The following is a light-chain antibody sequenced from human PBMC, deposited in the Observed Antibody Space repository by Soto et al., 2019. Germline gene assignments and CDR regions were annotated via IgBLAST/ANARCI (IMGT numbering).Light chain of an antibody. CDR2: EVS. Sequence: QSALTQPASVSGSPGQSITISCTGTSSDVGSYNLVSWYQQHPGKAPKLMIYEVSKRPSGVSNRFSGSKSGNTASLTISGLRAEDEADYYCCSYAGSREVFGGGTKLTVL. J-gene: IGLJ2*01. CDR3: CSYAGSREV. V-gene: IGLV2-23*02. CDR1: SSDVGSYNL.